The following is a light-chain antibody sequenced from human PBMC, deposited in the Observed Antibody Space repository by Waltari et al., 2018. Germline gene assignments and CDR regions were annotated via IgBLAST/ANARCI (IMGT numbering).Light chain of an antibody. Sequence: DIVMTQSPDSLAMSLGERATINCKSSQSVLYSANNKNYLAWYQQKPGQHPKLLIYWASTRESGVPDRCSGSGSGTDFTLTISSLHAEDVSVYYCQQYYTTPYTFGQGTKLEIK. CDR3: QQYYTTPYT. CDR2: WAS. CDR1: QSVLYSANNKNY. J-gene: IGKJ2*01. V-gene: IGKV4-1*01.